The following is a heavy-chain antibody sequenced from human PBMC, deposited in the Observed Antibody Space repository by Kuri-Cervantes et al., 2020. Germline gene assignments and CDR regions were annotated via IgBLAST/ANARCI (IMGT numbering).Heavy chain of an antibody. CDR1: GFTFGDYA. CDR2: IKSKTDGGTT. V-gene: IGHV3-15*01. Sequence: GESLKISCTASGFTFGDYAVNWFRQAPGKGLEWVGRIKSKTDGGTTDYAAPVKGRFTISRDDSKNTLYLQMNSLKTEDTAVYYCTTDPKRIVVVAAKRDYWGQGTLVTVSS. CDR3: TTDPKRIVVVAAKRDY. J-gene: IGHJ4*02. D-gene: IGHD2-15*01.